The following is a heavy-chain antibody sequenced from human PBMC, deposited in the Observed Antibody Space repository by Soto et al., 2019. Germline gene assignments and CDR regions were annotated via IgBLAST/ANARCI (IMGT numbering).Heavy chain of an antibody. CDR3: ARLLSSSSIRNYYGMDV. J-gene: IGHJ6*02. D-gene: IGHD6-13*01. CDR2: INPSGGST. CDR1: GYTFTSYY. V-gene: IGHV1-46*01. Sequence: ASVKVSCKASGYTFTSYYMHWVRQAPGQGLEWMGIINPSGGSTSYAQKFQGRVTMTRDTSTSTVYMELSSLRSEDTAVYYCARLLSSSSIRNYYGMDVWGQGTTVTVSS.